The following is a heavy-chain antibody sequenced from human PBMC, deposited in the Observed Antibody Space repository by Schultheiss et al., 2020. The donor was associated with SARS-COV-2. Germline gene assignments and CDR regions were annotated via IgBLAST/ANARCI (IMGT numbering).Heavy chain of an antibody. CDR3: ARDLLAVAGAWFDP. CDR1: GFTLSNYW. D-gene: IGHD6-19*01. V-gene: IGHV3-74*01. Sequence: GGSLRLSCVASGFTLSNYWMYWVRQAPGKGLVWVSRINSDGSITDYADSVKGRFTISRDNAKNTLDLQMNSLRAEDTAVYYCARDLLAVAGAWFDPWGQGTLVTVSS. J-gene: IGHJ5*02. CDR2: INSDGSIT.